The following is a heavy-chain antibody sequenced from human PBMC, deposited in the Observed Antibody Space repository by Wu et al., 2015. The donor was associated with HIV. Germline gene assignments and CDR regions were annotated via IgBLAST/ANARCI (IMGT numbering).Heavy chain of an antibody. CDR3: AAAYYYDSSGYYTGFY. D-gene: IGHD3-22*01. Sequence: QVQLVQSGAEVKKPGASVKVSCKASGYTFTSYGISWVRQAPGQGLEWMGWISAYNGNTNYAQKLQGRVTMTTDTSTSTAYMELRSLRSDDTAVYYCAAAYYYDSSGYYTGFYWGQGTLVTVSS. CDR1: GYTFTSYG. V-gene: IGHV1-18*01. J-gene: IGHJ4*02. CDR2: ISAYNGNT.